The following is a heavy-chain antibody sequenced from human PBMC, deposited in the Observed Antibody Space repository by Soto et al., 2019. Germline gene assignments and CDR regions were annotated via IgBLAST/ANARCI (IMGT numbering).Heavy chain of an antibody. V-gene: IGHV1-8*01. Sequence: ASVKVSCKASGYIFTNYVINWVRQATGQGLEYLGWINPNSGNTGYVQKFQGRVTMTRNTSINTAYMELSSLRSEDTAAYYCARSPARASIFGVVFDYWGQGTLVTVSS. CDR1: GYIFTNYV. D-gene: IGHD3-3*01. CDR3: ARSPARASIFGVVFDY. CDR2: INPNSGNT. J-gene: IGHJ4*02.